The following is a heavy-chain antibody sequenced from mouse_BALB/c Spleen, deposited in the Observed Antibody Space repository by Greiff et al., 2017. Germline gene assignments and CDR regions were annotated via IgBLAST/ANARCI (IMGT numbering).Heavy chain of an antibody. CDR2: IYPGDGDT. J-gene: IGHJ1*01. Sequence: VQLQQSGPELVKPGASVKISCKASGYAFSSSWMNWVKQRPGQGLEWIGRIYPGDGDTNYNGKFKGKATLTADKSSSTAYMQLSSLTSVDSAVYFCARDGDYPWYFDVWGAGTTVTVSS. D-gene: IGHD2-4*01. V-gene: IGHV1-82*01. CDR1: GYAFSSSW. CDR3: ARDGDYPWYFDV.